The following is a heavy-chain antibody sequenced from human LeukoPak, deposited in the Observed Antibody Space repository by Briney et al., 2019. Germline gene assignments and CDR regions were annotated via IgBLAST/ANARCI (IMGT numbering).Heavy chain of an antibody. V-gene: IGHV4-34*01. J-gene: IGHJ5*02. CDR3: ARAPQRSYQHNWFDP. CDR1: GGSFSGYY. CDR2: INHSGST. D-gene: IGHD2-21*01. Sequence: SETLSLTCAVYGGSFSGYYWSWIRQPPGKGLEWIGEINHSGSTNYNPSLKSRVTISVDTSKNQFSLKLSSVTAADTAVYYCARAPQRSYQHNWFDPWGQGTLVTVSS.